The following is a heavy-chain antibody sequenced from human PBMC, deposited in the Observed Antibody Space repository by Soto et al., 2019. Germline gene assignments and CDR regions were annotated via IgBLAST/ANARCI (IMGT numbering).Heavy chain of an antibody. Sequence: GGSLRLSCAASGFTFSDYYVSWIRQAPGKGLEWVSYISSGHSDTNYADSVKGRFTISRDNAKNSLYLQMNSLRAEDTAVYYCARVSTASPLLVVIAHYFDSWGQGALVTVSS. CDR2: ISSGHSDT. CDR3: ARVSTASPLLVVIAHYFDS. CDR1: GFTFSDYY. V-gene: IGHV3-11*06. J-gene: IGHJ4*02. D-gene: IGHD2-15*01.